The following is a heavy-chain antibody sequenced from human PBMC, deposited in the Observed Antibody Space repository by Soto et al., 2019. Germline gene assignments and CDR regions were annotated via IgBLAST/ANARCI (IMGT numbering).Heavy chain of an antibody. CDR1: GYTFTSYG. J-gene: IGHJ4*02. CDR2: IRAYNGNT. Sequence: QVQLVQSGAEVKKPAASVKVSCKASGYTFTSYGISWVRQAPGQGLEWMGWIRAYNGNTNYAQKLQGRVTMTTDTSTTTAYTELRSLSSDDTAVYYCARDAPPADYWGQGTLVTVSS. V-gene: IGHV1-18*01. CDR3: ARDAPPADY.